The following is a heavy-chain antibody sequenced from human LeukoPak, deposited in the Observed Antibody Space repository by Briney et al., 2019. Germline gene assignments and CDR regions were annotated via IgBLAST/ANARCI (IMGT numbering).Heavy chain of an antibody. D-gene: IGHD3-10*01. CDR3: AKDVLLWFGELPNWFDP. V-gene: IGHV3-23*01. CDR1: GFTFSNYG. J-gene: IGHJ5*02. Sequence: GGSLRLSCAASGFTFSNYGLSWVRQAPGKGLEWVSAISGSGGSTYYADSVKGRFTISRDNSKNTLYLQMNSLRAEDTAVYYCAKDVLLWFGELPNWFDPWGQGTLVTVSS. CDR2: ISGSGGST.